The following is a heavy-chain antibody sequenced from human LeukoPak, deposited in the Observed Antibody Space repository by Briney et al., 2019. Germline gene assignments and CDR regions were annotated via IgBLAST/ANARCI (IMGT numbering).Heavy chain of an antibody. V-gene: IGHV4-59*08. J-gene: IGHJ6*02. CDR1: GGSISSYY. CDR3: ARHFAGPGTYTPYYGMDV. CDR2: IYYSGST. Sequence: SETLSLTCTGSGGSISSYYWTWIRQPPGKGLEWIGYIYYSGSTNYNPSLKSRFTISVDTSKKHFSLKLSSVTAADTAVYYCARHFAGPGTYTPYYGMDVWGQGTTVTVS. D-gene: IGHD3-3*01.